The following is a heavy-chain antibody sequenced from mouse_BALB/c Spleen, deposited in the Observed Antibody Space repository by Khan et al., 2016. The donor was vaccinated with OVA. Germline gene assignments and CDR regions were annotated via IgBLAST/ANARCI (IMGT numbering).Heavy chain of an antibody. J-gene: IGHJ2*01. Sequence: EVELVESGGGLVKPGGSLRLSCAASGFTFSSYSMSWVRQTPEKRLEWVATITSGGSYTYYPDSVQGRFTLSRDNAKNTLYLQMSSLKSEDTAIYYCTRGRNYYGSSFYVDYWGQGTTLTVSS. CDR3: TRGRNYYGSSFYVDY. CDR2: ITSGGSYT. CDR1: GFTFSSYS. V-gene: IGHV5-6-4*01. D-gene: IGHD1-1*01.